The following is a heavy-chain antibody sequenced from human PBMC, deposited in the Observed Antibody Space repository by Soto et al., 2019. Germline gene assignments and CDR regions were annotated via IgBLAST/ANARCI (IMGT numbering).Heavy chain of an antibody. CDR2: ISSSSSTI. Sequence: EVQLVESGGGLVQPGGSLRLSCAASGFTFSSYSMNWVRQAPGKGLEWVSYISSSSSTIYYADSVKGRFTISRDNAKNSLYPQMNSLRDEDTAVYYCARDGGLCMDVWGQGTTVTVSS. V-gene: IGHV3-48*02. J-gene: IGHJ6*02. D-gene: IGHD3-16*01. CDR1: GFTFSSYS. CDR3: ARDGGLCMDV.